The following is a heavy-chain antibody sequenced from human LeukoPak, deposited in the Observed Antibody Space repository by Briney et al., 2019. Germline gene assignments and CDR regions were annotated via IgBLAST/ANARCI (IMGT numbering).Heavy chain of an antibody. Sequence: SETLSLTCTVSGGSISSYYWSWIRQPPGKGLEWIGYIYYSGDTNYDPSLKNRVTLSVDTSRNQLSLQLSSVTTADTAVYYCVRGPYGASISKWFDPWGQGTLVIVSS. V-gene: IGHV4-59*01. D-gene: IGHD4/OR15-4a*01. J-gene: IGHJ5*02. CDR3: VRGPYGASISKWFDP. CDR1: GGSISSYY. CDR2: IYYSGDT.